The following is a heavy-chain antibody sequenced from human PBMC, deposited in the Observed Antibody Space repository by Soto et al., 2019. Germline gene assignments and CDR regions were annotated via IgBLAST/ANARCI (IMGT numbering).Heavy chain of an antibody. Sequence: ETLSLTCTVSGGSISSSSYYWGWIRQPPGKGLEWIGSIYYSGSTYYNPSLKSRVTISVDTSKNQFSLKLSSVTAADTAVYYCARRLYYDSSGFEGGSMDVWGQGTTVAVS. D-gene: IGHD3-22*01. J-gene: IGHJ6*02. CDR2: IYYSGST. CDR3: ARRLYYDSSGFEGGSMDV. V-gene: IGHV4-39*01. CDR1: GGSISSSSYY.